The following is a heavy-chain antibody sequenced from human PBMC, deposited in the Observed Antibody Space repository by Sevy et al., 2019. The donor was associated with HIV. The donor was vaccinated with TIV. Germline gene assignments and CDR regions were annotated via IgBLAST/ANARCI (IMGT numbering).Heavy chain of an antibody. CDR1: GFIFSSYE. J-gene: IGHJ4*02. CDR3: ARAGRGFDY. D-gene: IGHD3-10*01. Sequence: GGSLRLSCAASGFIFSSYEMNWVRQAPGKGLEWVSYISSSGSTVYYADSVKGRFTISRDNAKNSLYLQMNSLRAEDTAVYYCARAGRGFDYWGQGTLVTVSS. V-gene: IGHV3-48*03. CDR2: ISSSGSTV.